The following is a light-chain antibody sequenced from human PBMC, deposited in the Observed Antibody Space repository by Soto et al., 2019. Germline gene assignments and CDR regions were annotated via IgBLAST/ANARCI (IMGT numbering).Light chain of an antibody. CDR2: KAS. V-gene: IGKV1-5*03. CDR3: QNYNSYSEA. J-gene: IGKJ1*01. CDR1: QTISSW. Sequence: DIQMTQSPSTLSGSVGDRVTITCRASQTISSWLAWYQQKPGKAPKLLIYKASTLKSGVPSRFSGSGSGTEFTLTISSLQPDDFATYYCQNYNSYSEAFVQGTKLDIK.